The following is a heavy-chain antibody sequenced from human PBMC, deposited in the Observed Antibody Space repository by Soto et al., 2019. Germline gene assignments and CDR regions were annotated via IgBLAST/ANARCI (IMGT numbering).Heavy chain of an antibody. J-gene: IGHJ5*02. D-gene: IGHD2-2*01. CDR3: ARRGSSTSWYWFDP. CDR1: GGSISSGGYS. Sequence: QVQLQESGPGLVKASQTLSLTCTVSGGSISSGGYSWSWIRHHPGKGLEWIGYISYSGTTYSNPSLRSRLTLSVDASKNQFSLRLNSMSAADTAGYYCARRGSSTSWYWFDPWGQGTLVTVSS. CDR2: ISYSGTT. V-gene: IGHV4-31*03.